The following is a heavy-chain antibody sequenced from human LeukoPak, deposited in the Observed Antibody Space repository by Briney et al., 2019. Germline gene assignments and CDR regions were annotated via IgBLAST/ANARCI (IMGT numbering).Heavy chain of an antibody. CDR2: IYTSGST. CDR1: GGSISSGSYY. D-gene: IGHD2-2*01. J-gene: IGHJ5*02. V-gene: IGHV4-61*02. Sequence: SETLSLTCTVSGGSISSGSYYWSCIRQPAGKGLEWIGRIYTSGSTNYNPSLKSRVTISVDTSKNQFSLKLSSVTAADTAVYYCARDQYCSGTSCYFSWFDPWGQGTLVTVSS. CDR3: ARDQYCSGTSCYFSWFDP.